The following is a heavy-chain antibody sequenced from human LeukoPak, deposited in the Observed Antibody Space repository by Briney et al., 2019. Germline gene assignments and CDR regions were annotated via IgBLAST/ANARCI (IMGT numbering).Heavy chain of an antibody. CDR3: ARGHGVKYSSGWYNY. J-gene: IGHJ4*02. CDR2: INHSGST. CDR1: GGSISGYY. V-gene: IGHV4-34*01. Sequence: KPSETLSLTCTVSGGSISGYYWSWIRQPPGKGLEWIGEINHSGSTNYNPSLKSRVTISVDTSKNQFSLKLSSVTAADTAVYYCARGHGVKYSSGWYNYWGQGTLVTVSS. D-gene: IGHD6-19*01.